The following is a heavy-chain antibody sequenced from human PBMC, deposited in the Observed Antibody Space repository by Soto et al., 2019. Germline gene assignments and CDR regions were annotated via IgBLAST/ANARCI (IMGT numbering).Heavy chain of an antibody. CDR1: VFPFGANA. J-gene: IGHJ4*02. D-gene: IGHD1-26*01. Sequence: GESLKISCVVSVFPFGANAMSWVRQAPGKGLEWVSGLSNTGRRTSYADSVKGRFNISRDNSENTVYLQMNSLRVEDTAVYYCATEMGATQGPFDNWGRGTLVTVSS. CDR3: ATEMGATQGPFDN. CDR2: LSNTGRRT. V-gene: IGHV3-23*01.